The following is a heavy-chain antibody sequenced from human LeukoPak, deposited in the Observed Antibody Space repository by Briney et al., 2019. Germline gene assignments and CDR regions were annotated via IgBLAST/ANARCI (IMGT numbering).Heavy chain of an antibody. J-gene: IGHJ4*02. Sequence: GGSLRLSCAASGFTFSSYSMNWVRQAPGKGLEWVSYISGSSSTIYYADSVKGRFTISRDNAKNSLYVQMNGLRADDTAVYYCAREPYSSGSYQVDYWGQGTPVTVSS. CDR1: GFTFSSYS. CDR2: ISGSSSTI. CDR3: AREPYSSGSYQVDY. V-gene: IGHV3-48*01. D-gene: IGHD3-10*01.